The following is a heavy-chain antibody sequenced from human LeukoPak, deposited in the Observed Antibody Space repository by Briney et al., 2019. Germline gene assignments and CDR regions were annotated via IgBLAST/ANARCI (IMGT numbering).Heavy chain of an antibody. D-gene: IGHD6-19*01. V-gene: IGHV1-18*01. J-gene: IGHJ4*02. CDR1: GYTFTSYG. Sequence: ASVKVSCKASGYTFTSYGINWVRQAPGQGLEWMGWISAYNGNTNYAQKLQGRVTMTTDTSTSTAYMELRSLRSDDTAVYYCARDVPQMYSSGWPFDYWGQGTLVTVSS. CDR3: ARDVPQMYSSGWPFDY. CDR2: ISAYNGNT.